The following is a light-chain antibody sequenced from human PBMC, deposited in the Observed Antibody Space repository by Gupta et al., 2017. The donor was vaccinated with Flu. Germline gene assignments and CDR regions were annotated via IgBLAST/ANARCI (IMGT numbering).Light chain of an antibody. CDR2: KVS. CDR3: LQGTHWPPYT. CDR1: HSLVYSDGNTY. V-gene: IGKV2-30*01. J-gene: IGKJ2*01. Sequence: TLGQPAYIACSSSHSLVYSDGNTYLNWFPQKPGQSPRRLIYKVSNRDSGVPDRFSGSGSGTDFTLKISRVEAEDVGVYYCLQGTHWPPYTFGQGTKLEIK.